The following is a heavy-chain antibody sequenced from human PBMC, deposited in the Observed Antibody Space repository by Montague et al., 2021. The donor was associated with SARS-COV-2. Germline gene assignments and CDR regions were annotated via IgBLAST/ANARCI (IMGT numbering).Heavy chain of an antibody. Sequence: CAISGDSVSSNSATWNWVRQSPSRGLEWLGRTYYRSKWYNDYAVSLRGRVTIHPDTSKNQFSLQLNSVTPEDTAIYYCTSGRGGNYNVMDVWGQGTTVTVSS. CDR1: GDSVSSNSAT. CDR2: TYYRSKWYN. J-gene: IGHJ6*02. CDR3: TSGRGGNYNVMDV. V-gene: IGHV6-1*01. D-gene: IGHD3-16*01.